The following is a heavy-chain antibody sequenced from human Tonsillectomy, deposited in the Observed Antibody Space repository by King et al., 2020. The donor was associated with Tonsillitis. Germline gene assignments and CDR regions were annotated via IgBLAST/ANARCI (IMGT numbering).Heavy chain of an antibody. J-gene: IGHJ4*02. CDR1: GGSISSSNW. CDR3: ARESYYDRSGYSEDYFDY. CDR2: IYHSGST. D-gene: IGHD3-22*01. V-gene: IGHV4-4*02. Sequence: VQLQESGPGLVKPSGTLSLTCAVPGGSISSSNWWSWVRHPPGKGLEWIGEIYHSGSTNYNPSLKSRVTISVDKSKNQFSLKLSSVTAADTAVYYWARESYYDRSGYSEDYFDYWGQGTLVTVSS.